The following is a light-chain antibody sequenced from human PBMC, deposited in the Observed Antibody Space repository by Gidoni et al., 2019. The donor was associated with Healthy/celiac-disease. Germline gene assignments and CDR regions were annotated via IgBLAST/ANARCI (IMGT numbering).Light chain of an antibody. Sequence: DIQMTQSPSSLSAPLGDRVTITCRASQSISSYLNWYHQKTGKAPKLLIYAASSLQSGVPSRFSGSGSGTEFTIAISSLQPEDFATYYSQQSYSTPHTFGQGTKLEIK. J-gene: IGKJ2*01. CDR3: QQSYSTPHT. CDR1: QSISSY. CDR2: AAS. V-gene: IGKV1-39*01.